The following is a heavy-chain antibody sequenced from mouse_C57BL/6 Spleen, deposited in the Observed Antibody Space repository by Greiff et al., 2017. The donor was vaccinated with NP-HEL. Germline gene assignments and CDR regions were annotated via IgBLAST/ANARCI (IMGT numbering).Heavy chain of an antibody. CDR3: ARDRDGYPFAY. CDR2: ISDGGSYT. V-gene: IGHV5-4*01. J-gene: IGHJ3*01. Sequence: EVKLVESGGGLVKPGGSLKLSCAASGFTFSSYAMSWVRQTPEKRLEWVATISDGGSYTYYPDNVKGRFTISRDNAKNNLYLQMSHLKSEDTAMYYCARDRDGYPFAYWGQGTLVTVSA. CDR1: GFTFSSYA. D-gene: IGHD2-3*01.